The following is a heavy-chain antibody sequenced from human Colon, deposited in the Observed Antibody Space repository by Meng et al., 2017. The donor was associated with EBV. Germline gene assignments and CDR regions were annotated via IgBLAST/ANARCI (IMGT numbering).Heavy chain of an antibody. J-gene: IGHJ4*02. Sequence: QVQLQGSGPGLVKPSQHLSLTCTVSGGSISSGGYYWSWIRQYPGKGLEWIGYIYYSGSTYYNPSLKSRVTISIDTSKNQFSLKLSSVTAADTAVYYCARGPSRWLQFSFDYWGQGTLVTVSS. CDR2: IYYSGST. CDR1: GGSISSGGYY. CDR3: ARGPSRWLQFSFDY. V-gene: IGHV4-31*03. D-gene: IGHD5-24*01.